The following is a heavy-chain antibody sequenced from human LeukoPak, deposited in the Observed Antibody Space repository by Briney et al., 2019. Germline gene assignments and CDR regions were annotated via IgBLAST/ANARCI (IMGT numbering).Heavy chain of an antibody. CDR2: IDQYGRAK. Sequence: PGGSLRLSCAASGFTFSNYWMSWVRQAPGKGLEGVASIDQYGRAKYYLDSVRGRFTFSRDTTKNSLHLQMNSLRAEDTAVYYCARADSYGSILDYWGQGTRVIDSS. D-gene: IGHD5-18*01. CDR3: ARADSYGSILDY. J-gene: IGHJ4*02. CDR1: GFTFSNYW. V-gene: IGHV3-7*04.